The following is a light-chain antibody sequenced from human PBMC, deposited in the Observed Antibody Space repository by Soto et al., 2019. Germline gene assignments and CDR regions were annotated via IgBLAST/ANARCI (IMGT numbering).Light chain of an antibody. V-gene: IGKV3-20*01. CDR3: QQYGNSLHT. Sequence: EIVLTQSPGTLSLSPGERAALSCRASQSVSSTYLAWYQQKPGQAPRLLIYGTSTRAAGIPDKFSGSGSGTDFTLTISRLESEDFAVYYCQQYGNSLHTFGQGTKLEIK. CDR2: GTS. CDR1: QSVSSTY. J-gene: IGKJ2*01.